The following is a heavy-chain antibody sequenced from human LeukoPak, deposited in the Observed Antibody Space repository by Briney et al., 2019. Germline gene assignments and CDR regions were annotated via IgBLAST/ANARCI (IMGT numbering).Heavy chain of an antibody. CDR1: GGSISSGSYY. V-gene: IGHV4-61*02. D-gene: IGHD6-13*01. CDR2: IYTSGST. CDR3: ARITGIAAAGTLDY. J-gene: IGHJ4*02. Sequence: SETLSLTCTVSGGSISSGSYYWSWIRQPAGKGLEWIGRIYTSGSTNYNPSLKSRVTISVDTSKNQFSLKLSSVTAADTAVYYCARITGIAAAGTLDYWGQGTLVTVSS.